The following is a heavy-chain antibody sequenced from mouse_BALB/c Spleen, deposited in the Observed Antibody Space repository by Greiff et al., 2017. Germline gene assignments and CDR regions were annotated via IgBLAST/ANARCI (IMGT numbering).Heavy chain of an antibody. J-gene: IGHJ2*01. CDR1: GFTFSSYT. D-gene: IGHD2-2*01. Sequence: EVKLMESGGGLVKPGGSLKLSCAASGFTFSSYTMSWVRQTPEKRLEWVATISSGGSYTYYPDSVKGRFTISRDNAKNTLYLQMSSLKSEDTAMYYCTREWLRPDYWGQGTTLTVSS. CDR2: ISSGGSYT. CDR3: TREWLRPDY. V-gene: IGHV5-6-4*01.